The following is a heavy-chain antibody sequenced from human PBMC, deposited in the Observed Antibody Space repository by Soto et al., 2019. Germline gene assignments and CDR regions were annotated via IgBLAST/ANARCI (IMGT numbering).Heavy chain of an antibody. CDR2: ISSNGGST. V-gene: IGHV3-64*04. D-gene: IGHD3-22*01. CDR1: GYTFTSYA. Sequence: SCKASGYTFTSYAMHWVRQAPGKGLEYVSAISSNGGSTYYADSVKGRFTISRDNAKNSLYLQMNSLRAEDTAVYYCARVNGYYYYGMDVWGQGTTVTVSS. J-gene: IGHJ6*02. CDR3: ARVNGYYYYGMDV.